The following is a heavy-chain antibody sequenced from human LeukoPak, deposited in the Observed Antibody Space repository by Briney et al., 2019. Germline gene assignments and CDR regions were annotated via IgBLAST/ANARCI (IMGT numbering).Heavy chain of an antibody. V-gene: IGHV3-30-3*01. CDR3: AKDIDPVAGTPYYYYGMDV. CDR2: ISYDGSNK. J-gene: IGHJ6*02. Sequence: GGSLRLSCAASGFTFSSYAMHWVRQAPGKGLEWVAVISYDGSNKYYADSVKGRFTISRDNSKNTLYLQMNSLRAEDTAVYYCAKDIDPVAGTPYYYYGMDVWGQGTTVTVSS. D-gene: IGHD6-19*01. CDR1: GFTFSSYA.